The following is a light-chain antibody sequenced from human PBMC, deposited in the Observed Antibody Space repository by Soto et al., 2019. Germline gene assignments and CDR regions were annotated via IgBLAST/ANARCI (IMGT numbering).Light chain of an antibody. CDR3: QQLNSYPPF. CDR1: QGISSY. V-gene: IGKV1-9*01. J-gene: IGKJ3*01. Sequence: DIPLTQSPSFLSASVGDRVTITCRASQGISSYLAWYQQKPGKAPKLLSYAASTLQSGVPSRFSGSGSGTEFTLTISSLQPEDFATYYCQQLNSYPPFFGPGTKVDIK. CDR2: AAS.